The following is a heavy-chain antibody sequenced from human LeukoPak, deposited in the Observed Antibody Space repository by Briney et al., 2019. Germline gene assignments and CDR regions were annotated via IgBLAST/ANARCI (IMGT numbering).Heavy chain of an antibody. J-gene: IGHJ4*02. CDR2: IYYSGNT. CDR1: GGSISSSSYY. D-gene: IGHD7-27*01. CDR3: ALGYY. V-gene: IGHV4-39*01. Sequence: SETLSLTCTVSGGSISSSSYYWGWIRQPPGKGLEWIGSIYYSGNTYYNPSLKSRVTISVDTSKNQFSLNLTSVTAADTALYYCALGYYWGQGTLVTVSS.